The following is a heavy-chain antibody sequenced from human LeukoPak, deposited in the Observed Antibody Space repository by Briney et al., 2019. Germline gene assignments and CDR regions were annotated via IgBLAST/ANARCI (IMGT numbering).Heavy chain of an antibody. CDR2: IIPIFGTA. CDR3: ARGSGETGGYYYVY. V-gene: IGHV1-69*13. D-gene: IGHD3-22*01. J-gene: IGHJ4*02. Sequence: SVTVSCTASGYTFTSYGISWVRQAPGQGLEWMGGIIPIFGTANYAQKFQGRVTITADESTRTAYMEVRTLRSEDTAIYYCARGSGETGGYYYVYWGRGTPVTVSS. CDR1: GYTFTSYG.